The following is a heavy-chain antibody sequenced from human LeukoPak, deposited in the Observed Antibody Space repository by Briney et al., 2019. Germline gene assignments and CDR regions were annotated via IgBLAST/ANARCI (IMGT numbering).Heavy chain of an antibody. Sequence: GGSLRLSCAASGFTFSSYGMHWVRQAPGKGLEWVANIKKDGSEDYYEDSVKGRFTISRDNAKNSVYLQMNSLRAEDTAVYYCARDVRGGHFDYWGQGTLVTVSS. CDR2: IKKDGSED. J-gene: IGHJ4*02. CDR3: ARDVRGGHFDY. V-gene: IGHV3-7*01. CDR1: GFTFSSYG. D-gene: IGHD2-15*01.